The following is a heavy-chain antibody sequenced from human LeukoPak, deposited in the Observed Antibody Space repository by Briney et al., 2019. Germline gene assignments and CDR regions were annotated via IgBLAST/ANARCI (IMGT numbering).Heavy chain of an antibody. CDR1: GGSISSGGYY. CDR3: ARVDGDGFWSGYYNGRGSAWFDP. Sequence: SQTLSLTCTVSGGSISSGGYYWSWIRQHPGKGLEWIGYIYYSGSTYYNPSLKSRVTISVDTSKNQFSLKLSSVTAADTAVYYCARVDGDGFWSGYYNGRGSAWFDPWGQGTLVTVSS. D-gene: IGHD3-3*01. J-gene: IGHJ5*02. CDR2: IYYSGST. V-gene: IGHV4-31*03.